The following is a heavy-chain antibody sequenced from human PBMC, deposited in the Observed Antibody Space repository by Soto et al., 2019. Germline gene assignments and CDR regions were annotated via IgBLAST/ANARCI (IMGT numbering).Heavy chain of an antibody. CDR2: ISSDSIYT. D-gene: IGHD3-10*01. V-gene: IGHV3-11*06. CDR3: ARDSTGSGLDYGMDV. Sequence: QVQLVESGGGLVKPGGSLRLSCAASGFTFNDHYMTWIRQAPGKGLEWVSFISSDSIYTNSADSVKGRFTISRDNAKNLLYLQMSSLRGEDTAVYYCARDSTGSGLDYGMDVWGQGTTVAVSS. J-gene: IGHJ6*02. CDR1: GFTFNDHY.